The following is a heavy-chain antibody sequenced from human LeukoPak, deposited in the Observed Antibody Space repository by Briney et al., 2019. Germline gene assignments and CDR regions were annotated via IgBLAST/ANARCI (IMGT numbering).Heavy chain of an antibody. Sequence: GGSLRLSCAASGFTFSSYGMHWVRQAPGKGLEWVAVISYDGSNKYYADSVKGRFTISRDNSKNTLYLQMNSLRAEDTAVYYCAKDAAEYYYDSSGYLNWFDPWGQGTLVTGSS. J-gene: IGHJ5*02. CDR3: AKDAAEYYYDSSGYLNWFDP. CDR2: ISYDGSNK. D-gene: IGHD3-22*01. CDR1: GFTFSSYG. V-gene: IGHV3-30*18.